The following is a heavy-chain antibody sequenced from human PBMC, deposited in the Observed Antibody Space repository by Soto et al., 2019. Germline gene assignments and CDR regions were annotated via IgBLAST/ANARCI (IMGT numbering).Heavy chain of an antibody. CDR1: GFTFTTYA. J-gene: IGHJ4*02. Sequence: QVQVVQSGAEVKKPGASVKVSCKASGFTFTTYAIHWVRQAPGQRLEWMGWIHAGNGKTKSSQKFQDRLTITRDTSASTAYMELSSLRSEDSAVYYCARDRFSGDCNDFDYWGQGTLLTVSS. V-gene: IGHV1-3*01. D-gene: IGHD2-21*02. CDR2: IHAGNGKT. CDR3: ARDRFSGDCNDFDY.